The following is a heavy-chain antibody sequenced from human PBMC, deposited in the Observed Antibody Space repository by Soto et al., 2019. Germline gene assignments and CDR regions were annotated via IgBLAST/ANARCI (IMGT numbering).Heavy chain of an antibody. V-gene: IGHV3-30-3*01. Sequence: EGSLRLSCAVSGLTFSSYAMHWVRQAPGKGLDWVAVISYDGINKYYVDSVKGRFTISRDNSKSTLFLQMNSLRAEDTAVYYCDKLFQSTWSPHYYFDYWGQRCLVTVSS. J-gene: IGHJ4*02. CDR2: ISYDGINK. D-gene: IGHD2-15*01. CDR1: GLTFSSYA. CDR3: DKLFQSTWSPHYYFDY.